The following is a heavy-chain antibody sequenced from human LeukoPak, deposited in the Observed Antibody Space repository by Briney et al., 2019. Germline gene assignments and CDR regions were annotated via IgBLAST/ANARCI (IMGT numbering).Heavy chain of an antibody. Sequence: GGSLRLSCAASGFTFDDYAMHWVRQAPGKGLEWVSGISWNSGSIGYADSVKGRFTISRDNSKNTLYLQMNSLRAEDTAVYYCAKFPRGYYDSSGYYATRDYWGQGTLVTVSS. J-gene: IGHJ4*02. V-gene: IGHV3-9*01. D-gene: IGHD3-22*01. CDR3: AKFPRGYYDSSGYYATRDY. CDR1: GFTFDDYA. CDR2: ISWNSGSI.